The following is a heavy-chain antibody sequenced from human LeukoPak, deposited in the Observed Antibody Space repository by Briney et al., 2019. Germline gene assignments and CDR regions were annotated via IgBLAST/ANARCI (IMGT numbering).Heavy chain of an antibody. D-gene: IGHD6-13*01. CDR1: GGSFSGYY. J-gene: IGHJ4*02. CDR2: INHSGST. V-gene: IGHV4-34*01. CDR3: ARAGNGYSSSWYVSHFDY. Sequence: SETLSLTRAVYGGSFSGYYWSWIRQPPGKGLEWIGEINHSGSTNYKPSLKSRVTISVDTSKNQFSLKLSSVTAADTAVYYCARAGNGYSSSWYVSHFDYWGQGTLVTVSS.